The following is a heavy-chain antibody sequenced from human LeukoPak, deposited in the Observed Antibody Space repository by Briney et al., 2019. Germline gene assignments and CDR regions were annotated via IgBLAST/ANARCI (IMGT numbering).Heavy chain of an antibody. CDR1: GFTFSSYW. CDR2: IKQDGSEK. J-gene: IGHJ4*02. D-gene: IGHD5-18*01. CDR3: AREKGYSYGPYFDY. V-gene: IGHV3-7*01. Sequence: PGGSLGLSCAASGFTFSSYWMSWVRQAPGKGLEWVANIKQDGSEKYYVDSVKGRFTISRDNAKNSLYLQMNSLRAEDTAVYYCAREKGYSYGPYFDYWGQGTLVTVSS.